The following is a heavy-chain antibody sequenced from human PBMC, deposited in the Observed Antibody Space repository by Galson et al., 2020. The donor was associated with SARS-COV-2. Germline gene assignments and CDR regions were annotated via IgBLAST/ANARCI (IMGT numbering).Heavy chain of an antibody. CDR3: AKGPLYSSGWFSAWGDY. CDR1: GFTFSSYG. V-gene: IGHV3-30*18. CDR2: ISYDGSNK. J-gene: IGHJ4*02. D-gene: IGHD6-19*01. Sequence: GGSLRLSCAASGFTFSSYGMHWVRQAPGKGLEWVAVISYDGSNKYYADSVKGRFTISRDNSKNTLYLQMNSLRAEDTAVYYCAKGPLYSSGWFSAWGDYWGQGTLVTVSS.